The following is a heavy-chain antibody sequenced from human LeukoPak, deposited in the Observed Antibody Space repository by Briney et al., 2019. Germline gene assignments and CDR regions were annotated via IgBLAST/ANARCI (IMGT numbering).Heavy chain of an antibody. CDR2: KKQDGREK. D-gene: IGHD2-21*02. CDR3: ASADCGGDCLHAFDI. V-gene: IGHV3-7*01. Sequence: GGSLRLSCGASGFTFSSYAMHWVRQAPGKGLEWVANKKQDGREKYYVDSLKGRFTISRDNAKNSLYLQMNSLRAEDTAVYYCASADCGGDCLHAFDIWGQGTMVTVSS. CDR1: GFTFSSYA. J-gene: IGHJ3*02.